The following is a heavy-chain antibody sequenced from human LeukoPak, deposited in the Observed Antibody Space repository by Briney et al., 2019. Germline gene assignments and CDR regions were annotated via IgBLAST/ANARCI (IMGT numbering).Heavy chain of an antibody. CDR1: GFTFDDYA. D-gene: IGHD1-26*01. CDR2: ISWNSGSM. Sequence: PGRSLRLSCAASGFTFDDYAMHWVRQAPGKGLEWVSGISWNSGSMGYADSVKGRFTISRDNAKNSLYLQMNSLRAEDTALYYCAKDILSSGSYSLDYWGQGTLVTVSS. V-gene: IGHV3-9*01. CDR3: AKDILSSGSYSLDY. J-gene: IGHJ4*02.